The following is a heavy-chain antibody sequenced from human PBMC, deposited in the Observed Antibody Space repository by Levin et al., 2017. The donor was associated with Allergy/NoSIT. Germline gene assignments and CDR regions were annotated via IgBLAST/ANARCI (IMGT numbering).Heavy chain of an antibody. V-gene: IGHV3-21*01. J-gene: IGHJ4*02. Sequence: SCAASGFTFSDYSMNWVRQAPGKGLEWVSSISPNSNYIYYADSLKGRFTISRDNAKRSVFLQMNSLRAEDTALYYCARSGSPDYWGQGTLVTVSS. CDR1: GFTFSDYS. CDR3: ARSGSPDY. CDR2: ISPNSNYI. D-gene: IGHD3-22*01.